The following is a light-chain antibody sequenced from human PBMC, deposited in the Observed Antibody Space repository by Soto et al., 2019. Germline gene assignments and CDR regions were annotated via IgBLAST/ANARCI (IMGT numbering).Light chain of an antibody. Sequence: QSALTQPASVSGSPGQSITISCTGTSSDVGGFDSVSWYQQYPGKAPKLMMYEVSNRPSGVSIHFSGSKSGNTASLTISGLQAEDEAIYYCSSYASSSTWVFGGGTKLTVL. V-gene: IGLV2-14*01. J-gene: IGLJ3*02. CDR2: EVS. CDR3: SSYASSSTWV. CDR1: SSDVGGFDS.